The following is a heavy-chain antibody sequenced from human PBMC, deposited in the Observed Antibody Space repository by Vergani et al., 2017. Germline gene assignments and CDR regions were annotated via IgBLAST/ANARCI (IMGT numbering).Heavy chain of an antibody. J-gene: IGHJ6*02. Sequence: EVQLVESGGGLVKPGGSLRLSCAASGFTFSSYTMNWVRQAPGKGLEWVSSISSNSNYIYYTDSVKGRITISRDNAKNSMYLQMNSLRAEDTAVYYCARFLITFGGGIVFDDDYGMDFWGQGATVTVSS. V-gene: IGHV3-21*01. CDR3: ARFLITFGGGIVFDDDYGMDF. CDR2: ISSNSNYI. D-gene: IGHD3-16*02. CDR1: GFTFSSYT.